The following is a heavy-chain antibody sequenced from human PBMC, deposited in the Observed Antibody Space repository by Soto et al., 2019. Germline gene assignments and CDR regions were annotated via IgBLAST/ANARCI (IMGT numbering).Heavy chain of an antibody. Sequence: GASVKVSCKASGYTFTNYAMGWVRQAPGQGLEWMGWIIPVFGTPTYIQNFQGRVAITADASTSTAYMELTSLRSEDTAVYYCATFGFCASTSCYGPPGGLAALDVWGQGTMVTVSS. CDR3: ATFGFCASTSCYGPPGGLAALDV. V-gene: IGHV1-69*13. CDR2: IIPVFGTP. D-gene: IGHD2-2*01. CDR1: GYTFTNYA. J-gene: IGHJ6*02.